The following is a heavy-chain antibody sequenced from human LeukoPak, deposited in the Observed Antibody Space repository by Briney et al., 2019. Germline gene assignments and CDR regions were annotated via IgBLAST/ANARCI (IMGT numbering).Heavy chain of an antibody. CDR2: ISGSGGST. J-gene: IGHJ4*02. Sequence: GGSLRLSCAASGFTFSSYAMSWVRQAPEKGLEWVSAISGSGGSTYYADSVKGRFTISRDNSKNTLYLQMNSLRAEDTAVYYCAKLGQVVVTASFDYWGQGTLVTVSS. D-gene: IGHD2-21*02. CDR1: GFTFSSYA. CDR3: AKLGQVVVTASFDY. V-gene: IGHV3-23*01.